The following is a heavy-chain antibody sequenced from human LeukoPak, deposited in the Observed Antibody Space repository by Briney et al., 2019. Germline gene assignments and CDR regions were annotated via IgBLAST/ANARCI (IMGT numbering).Heavy chain of an antibody. CDR2: IYYSGST. D-gene: IGHD3-10*01. CDR3: ARAQLWFGEGNWFDP. J-gene: IGHJ5*02. Sequence: SETLSLTCTVSGGSISSSSYYWGWIRQPPGKGLEWIGSIYYSGSTYYNPSLKSRVTISVDTSKNQFSLKLSSVTAADTAVYYCARAQLWFGEGNWFDPWGQGTLVTVSS. V-gene: IGHV4-39*07. CDR1: GGSISSSSYY.